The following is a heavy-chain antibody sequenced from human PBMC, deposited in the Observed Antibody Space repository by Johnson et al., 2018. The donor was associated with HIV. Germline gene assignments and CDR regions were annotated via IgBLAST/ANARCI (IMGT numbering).Heavy chain of an antibody. Sequence: VQLVESGGVVVQPGGSLRLSCAASGFTFDDYAMHWVRQAPGKGLEWVSLISWDGGSTYYADSVKGRVTISRDNSKNTLYLQMNSLRAEDTAVYYCARDAGATTGLFTAFDIWGQGTMVTVSS. CDR1: GFTFDDYA. J-gene: IGHJ3*02. CDR3: ARDAGATTGLFTAFDI. V-gene: IGHV3-43D*03. CDR2: ISWDGGST. D-gene: IGHD1-26*01.